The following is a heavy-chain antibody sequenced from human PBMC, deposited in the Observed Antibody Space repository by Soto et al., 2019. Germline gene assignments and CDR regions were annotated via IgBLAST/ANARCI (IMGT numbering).Heavy chain of an antibody. CDR1: GYTFTSYG. D-gene: IGHD6-19*01. Sequence: SVKVSCKASGYTFTSYGISWVRQAPGQGLEWMGWISAYNGNTNYAQKLQDRVTMTTETSTSTAYMELRSLRSDDTAVYYFARDVPHRQWLVIDYYYYGMDVWGQGTTVTVSS. V-gene: IGHV1-18*01. CDR2: ISAYNGNT. CDR3: ARDVPHRQWLVIDYYYYGMDV. J-gene: IGHJ6*02.